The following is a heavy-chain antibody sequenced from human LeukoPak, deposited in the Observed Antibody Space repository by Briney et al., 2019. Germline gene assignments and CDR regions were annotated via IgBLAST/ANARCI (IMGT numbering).Heavy chain of an antibody. V-gene: IGHV3-21*01. CDR1: GLTFSSYT. J-gene: IGHJ3*02. CDR2: IGSSSTYI. CDR3: ARDGSGSYDAFDI. D-gene: IGHD1-26*01. Sequence: GGSLRLSCAASGLTFSSYTMNWVRQAPGKGLEWVSSIGSSSTYIYYADSVKGRFTISRDNAKNSLYLQMNSLRAEDTAVYYCARDGSGSYDAFDIWGQGTMVTVSS.